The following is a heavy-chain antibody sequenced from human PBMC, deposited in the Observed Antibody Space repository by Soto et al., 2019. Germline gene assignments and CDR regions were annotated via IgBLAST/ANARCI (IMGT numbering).Heavy chain of an antibody. CDR1: GYTFTSYG. V-gene: IGHV1-3*01. Sequence: ASVKVSCKASGYTFTSYGIHWVRQAPGQRLEWMGWINAANGDTKYSPKFQGRVTITRDTSASTAYMELSSLRSEDTAVYYCVRSHVSATGIDWIDPWGQGTLVTVS. CDR2: INAANGDT. CDR3: VRSHVSATGIDWIDP. D-gene: IGHD6-13*01. J-gene: IGHJ5*02.